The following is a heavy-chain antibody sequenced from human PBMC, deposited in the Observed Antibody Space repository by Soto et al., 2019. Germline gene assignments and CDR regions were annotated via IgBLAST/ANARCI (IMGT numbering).Heavy chain of an antibody. Sequence: GASVKVSCKASGYIFTSYGISWVRQAPGQGLEWMGWISAYNGNTNYAQKLQGRVTMTTDTSTSTAYMELRSLRSDDTAVYYCARNGYSSSGRGWFDPWGQGTLVTVSS. V-gene: IGHV1-18*04. CDR2: ISAYNGNT. CDR3: ARNGYSSSGRGWFDP. J-gene: IGHJ5*02. D-gene: IGHD6-13*01. CDR1: GYIFTSYG.